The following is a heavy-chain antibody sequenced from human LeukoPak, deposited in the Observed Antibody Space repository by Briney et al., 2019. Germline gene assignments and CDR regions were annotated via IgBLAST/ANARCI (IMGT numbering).Heavy chain of an antibody. Sequence: PGGSLTLTCLASGFTFSNHWTNWVRHAPGKGLVWISRISSDGRSTSYAHSVQGGFTVSRDNAKNTLSLQMNSLRADDTAVYYCAREESTTVAFYFDHWGQGTLVPVSS. J-gene: IGHJ4*02. CDR2: ISSDGRST. V-gene: IGHV3-74*03. CDR1: GFTFSNHW. CDR3: AREESTTVAFYFDH. D-gene: IGHD4-11*01.